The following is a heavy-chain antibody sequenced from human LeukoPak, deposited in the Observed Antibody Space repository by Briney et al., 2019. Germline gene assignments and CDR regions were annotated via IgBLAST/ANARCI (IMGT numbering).Heavy chain of an antibody. J-gene: IGHJ6*03. D-gene: IGHD6-13*01. CDR2: ISSSSSTI. CDR3: ARDSAAAGIGSYYYYYMDV. CDR1: GFTFSSYS. V-gene: IGHV3-48*01. Sequence: PSGGSLRLSCAASGFTFSSYSMNWVRQAPGKGLEWVSYISSSSSTIYYADSVKGRFTISRDNAKNSLYLQMNSLRAEDTAVYYCARDSAAAGIGSYYYYYMDVWGKGTTVTVSS.